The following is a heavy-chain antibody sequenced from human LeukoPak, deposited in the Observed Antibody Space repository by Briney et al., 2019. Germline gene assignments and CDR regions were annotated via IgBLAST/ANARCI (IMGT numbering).Heavy chain of an antibody. CDR3: ARARGPHYYYYMDV. CDR1: GFTFSSYS. J-gene: IGHJ6*03. CDR2: ISSSSSYI. V-gene: IGHV3-21*01. Sequence: GGSLRLSCAASGFTFSSYSMNWVRQAPGKGLEWVSSISSSSSYIYYADSVKGRFTISRGNAKNSLYLQMNSLRAEDTAVYYCARARGPHYYYYMDVWGKGTTVTVSS.